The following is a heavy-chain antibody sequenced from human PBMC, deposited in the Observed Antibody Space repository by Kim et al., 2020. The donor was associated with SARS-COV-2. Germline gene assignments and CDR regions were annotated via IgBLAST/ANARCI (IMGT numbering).Heavy chain of an antibody. D-gene: IGHD2-15*01. CDR3: ASLFRIPRPGFDP. Sequence: GGSLRLSCAASGFTFSSYEMNWVRQAPGKGLEWVSYISSSGSTIYYADSVKGRFTISRDNAKNSLYLQMNSLRAEDTAVYYCASLFRIPRPGFDPWGQGPLDTVSS. J-gene: IGHJ5*02. CDR2: ISSSGSTI. V-gene: IGHV3-48*03. CDR1: GFTFSSYE.